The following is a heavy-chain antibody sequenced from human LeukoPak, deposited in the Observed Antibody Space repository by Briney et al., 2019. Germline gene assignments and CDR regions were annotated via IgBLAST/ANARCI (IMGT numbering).Heavy chain of an antibody. CDR2: ISPYNGNT. CDR1: GYTFSTYG. V-gene: IGHV1-18*01. D-gene: IGHD2/OR15-2a*01. J-gene: IGHJ4*02. Sequence: ASVKVSCKASGYTFSTYGVNWVRQAPGQGLEWMGSISPYNGNTNYAQNLQGRVTMTTDTSTSTAYMELRSLTSDDTAVYYCATSLSSVYYFDYWGQGTLVTVSS. CDR3: ATSLSSVYYFDY.